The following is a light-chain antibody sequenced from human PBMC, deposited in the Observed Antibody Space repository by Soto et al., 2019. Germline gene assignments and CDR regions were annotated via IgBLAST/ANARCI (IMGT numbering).Light chain of an antibody. Sequence: QSAVTQPPSVSGAPGQTVTISCTGTGSNIGAGFQVYWYKQLPGTAPKLLNRPSGVPGRFSDSRSGTSASLAITGLQAEDEADYYCQSYDSVLSGSYVFGTGTKLTVL. CDR3: QSYDSVLSGSYV. J-gene: IGLJ1*01. CDR1: GSNIGAGFQ. V-gene: IGLV1-40*01.